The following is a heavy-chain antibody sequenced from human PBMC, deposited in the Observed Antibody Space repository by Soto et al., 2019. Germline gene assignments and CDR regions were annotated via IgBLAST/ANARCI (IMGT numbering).Heavy chain of an antibody. Sequence: AAVRVSCKASGYTFTNSDINWVRQAPGQGLEWMGWMNPDSGHAAYAQKFQGRVTLTTSTSTSTVYMEMRSLGSEDTAVYYCARRPHCSGGICYYGLDNWGQGTLVTVSS. CDR2: MNPDSGHA. V-gene: IGHV1-8*01. CDR3: ARRPHCSGGICYYGLDN. J-gene: IGHJ4*02. CDR1: GYTFTNSD. D-gene: IGHD2-15*01.